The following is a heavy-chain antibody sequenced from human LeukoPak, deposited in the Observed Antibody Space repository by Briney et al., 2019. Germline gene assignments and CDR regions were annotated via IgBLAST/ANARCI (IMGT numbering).Heavy chain of an antibody. J-gene: IGHJ3*02. Sequence: PSETLSLTCTVSGGSISSGDYYWSWIRQPPGKGLEWIGYIYYSGSTYYNPSLKSRVTISVDTSKNQFSLKLSSVTAADTAVYYCARGLANRDAFDIWGQGTMVAVSS. D-gene: IGHD1-14*01. CDR1: GGSISSGDYY. CDR3: ARGLANRDAFDI. V-gene: IGHV4-30-4*01. CDR2: IYYSGST.